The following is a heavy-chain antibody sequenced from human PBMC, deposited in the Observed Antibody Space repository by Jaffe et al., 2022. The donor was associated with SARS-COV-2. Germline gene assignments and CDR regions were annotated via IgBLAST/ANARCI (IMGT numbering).Heavy chain of an antibody. Sequence: EVQLVESGEGLVQPGGSLRLSCAASGFSFSSFSMYWVRQAPGKGLEYVSAIGSGGENIHYADSVTGRYTISRDNSKNMVWLQMDRLRTEDMGVYYCARGRDGLLDHWGQGTLVTVSS. J-gene: IGHJ4*02. CDR1: GFSFSSFS. D-gene: IGHD6-25*01. CDR2: IGSGGENI. CDR3: ARGRDGLLDH. V-gene: IGHV3-64*02.